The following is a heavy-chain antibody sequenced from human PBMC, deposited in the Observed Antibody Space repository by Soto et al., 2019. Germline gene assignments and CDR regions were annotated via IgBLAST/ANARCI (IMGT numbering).Heavy chain of an antibody. J-gene: IGHJ4*02. CDR1: GFRFTNYG. CDR3: GSNGTGHPSDS. D-gene: IGHD1-1*01. CDR2: ITPNNEDT. V-gene: IGHV1-18*01. Sequence: ASVKVSCKTSGFRFTNYGFTWVRQAPGQGLEWMGWITPNNEDTHYAQKFQGRVTMTTDTGTGTVYMELRSLRSEDTAMYYCGSNGTGHPSDSWGQGPLVIVSS.